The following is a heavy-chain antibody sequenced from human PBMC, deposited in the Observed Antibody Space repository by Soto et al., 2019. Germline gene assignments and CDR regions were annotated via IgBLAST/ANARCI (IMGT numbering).Heavy chain of an antibody. CDR1: GYSFTSYW. CDR3: ARLDGLGVAGTGPDYYYGMDV. CDR2: IYPGDSDT. Sequence: GESLKISCKGSGYSFTSYWIGWVRQMPGKGLEWMGIIYPGDSDTRYSPSFQGQVTISADKSISTAYLQWSSLKASDTAMYYCARLDGLGVAGTGPDYYYGMDVWGQGTTVTVSS. J-gene: IGHJ6*02. D-gene: IGHD6-19*01. V-gene: IGHV5-51*01.